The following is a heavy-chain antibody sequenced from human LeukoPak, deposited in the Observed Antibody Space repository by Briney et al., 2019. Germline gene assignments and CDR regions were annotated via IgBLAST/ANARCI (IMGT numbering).Heavy chain of an antibody. Sequence: ASVKVSCKASGGTFSSYAISWVRQAPGQGLEWMGGIVPIFGTANYAQKLQGRVTMTTDTSTSTAYMELRSLRSDDTAVYYCARGLDYSSYWGQGTLVTVSS. CDR1: GGTFSSYA. J-gene: IGHJ4*02. CDR2: IVPIFGTA. CDR3: ARGLDYSSY. D-gene: IGHD4-11*01. V-gene: IGHV1-69*05.